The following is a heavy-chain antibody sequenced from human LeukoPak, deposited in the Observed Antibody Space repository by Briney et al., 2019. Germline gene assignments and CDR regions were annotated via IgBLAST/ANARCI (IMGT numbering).Heavy chain of an antibody. CDR3: ARSRFYFDY. CDR1: GFTFSSYA. CDR2: ISYDGSNK. V-gene: IGHV3-30-3*01. J-gene: IGHJ4*02. Sequence: GRSLRLSCAASGFTFSSYAMHWVRQAPGKGLEWVAVISYDGSNKYYADSVKGRFTISRDNSKNTLYLQLNSLRAEDTAVYYCARSRFYFDYWGQGTLVTVSS.